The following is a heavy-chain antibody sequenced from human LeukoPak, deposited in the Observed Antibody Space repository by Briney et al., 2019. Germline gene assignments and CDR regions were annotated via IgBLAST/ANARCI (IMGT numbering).Heavy chain of an antibody. Sequence: SETLSLTCTVTGGYITNYYWSWVRQPPGKGLEWIGYIYTSGTTNYNPSLKSRVTISVDTSRDQLSLRLSSVTAADTAVYYCARQGGYSSPFSVWGKGTTVAVSS. CDR1: GGYITNYY. J-gene: IGHJ6*04. D-gene: IGHD6-6*01. V-gene: IGHV4-4*09. CDR2: IYTSGTT. CDR3: ARQGGYSSPFSV.